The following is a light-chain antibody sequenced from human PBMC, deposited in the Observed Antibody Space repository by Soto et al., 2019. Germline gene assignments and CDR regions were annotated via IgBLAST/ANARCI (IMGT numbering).Light chain of an antibody. CDR2: EAS. V-gene: IGLV2-23*01. J-gene: IGLJ2*01. CDR3: CSYGRSVV. CDR1: SNDVGTYNL. Sequence: QSVLTPPASVSGSPGQSITISCTGISNDVGTYNLVSWYQHHPGKAPKLIIYEASKRPSGVPNRFSGSKSGNTASLTISGLHAEDEADYYCCSYGRSVVFGGGTKLTVL.